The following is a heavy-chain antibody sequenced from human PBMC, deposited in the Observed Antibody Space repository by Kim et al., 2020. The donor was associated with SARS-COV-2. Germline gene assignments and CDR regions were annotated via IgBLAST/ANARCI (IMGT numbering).Heavy chain of an antibody. V-gene: IGHV3-23*01. CDR3: AKDHYDFWSGYLRGPFGY. J-gene: IGHJ4*02. D-gene: IGHD3-3*01. CDR1: GFTFSSYA. CDR2: ISGSGGRT. Sequence: GGSLRLSCAASGFTFSSYAMSWVRQAPGKGLEWVSAISGSGGRTYYADSVKGRFTISRDNSKNTLYLQMNSLRAEDTAVYYCAKDHYDFWSGYLRGPFGYWGQGTLVTVSS.